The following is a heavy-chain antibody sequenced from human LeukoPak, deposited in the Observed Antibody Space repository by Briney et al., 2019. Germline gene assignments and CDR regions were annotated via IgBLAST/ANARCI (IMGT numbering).Heavy chain of an antibody. CDR3: AKRSDYGGDWNYFDC. D-gene: IGHD4-23*01. J-gene: IGHJ4*02. CDR1: GYSVSSTY. V-gene: IGHV3-23*01. CDR2: ISGSGGDT. Sequence: PGGSLRLSCAASGYSVSSTYINWVRQAPGKGLEWVSAISGSGGDTFYADSVKGRFTISRDNSKSTLYLQMKSLSAEDTAVYYCAKRSDYGGDWNYFDCWGQGTLVTVSS.